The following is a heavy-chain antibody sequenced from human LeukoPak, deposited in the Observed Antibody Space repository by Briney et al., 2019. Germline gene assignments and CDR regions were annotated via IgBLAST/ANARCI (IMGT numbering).Heavy chain of an antibody. J-gene: IGHJ4*02. D-gene: IGHD3-16*01. CDR1: GFSLTNYA. V-gene: IGHV3-23*01. Sequence: PGGSLRLSCAASGFSLTNYAMGWVRQAPGKGLEWLSTFNGGGTYSHHADSVKGWFTMSRGTSKNTVYLQMNSLRAEDTAMYYCAREDARDGGYFDYWAQGTLVTVSS. CDR3: AREDARDGGYFDY. CDR2: FNGGGTYS.